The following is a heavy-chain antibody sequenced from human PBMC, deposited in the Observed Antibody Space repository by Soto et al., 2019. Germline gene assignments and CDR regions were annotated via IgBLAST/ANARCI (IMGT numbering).Heavy chain of an antibody. Sequence: SETLSLTCTVSGGSISSSSYYWGWIRQPPGKGLEWIGSIYYSGSTYYNPSLKSRVTISVDTSKNQFSLKLSSVTAADTAVYYCARDIFSITTSPDHDYWGQGTLVTVSS. CDR1: GGSISSSSYY. J-gene: IGHJ4*02. CDR2: IYYSGST. CDR3: ARDIFSITTSPDHDY. V-gene: IGHV4-39*02. D-gene: IGHD3-3*01.